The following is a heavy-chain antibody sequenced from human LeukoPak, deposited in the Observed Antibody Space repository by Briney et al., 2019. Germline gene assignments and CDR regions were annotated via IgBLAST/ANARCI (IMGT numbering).Heavy chain of an antibody. V-gene: IGHV3-21*01. CDR2: ISSSSSYI. Sequence: GGSLRLSCAASGFTFSSYAMHWVRQAPGKGLEWVSSISSSSSYIYYADSVKGRFTISRDNAKNSLYLQMNSLRAEDTAVYYCARDGAYDFWSGYGYYYYYYMDVWGKGTTVTVSS. CDR1: GFTFSSYA. D-gene: IGHD3-3*01. CDR3: ARDGAYDFWSGYGYYYYYYMDV. J-gene: IGHJ6*03.